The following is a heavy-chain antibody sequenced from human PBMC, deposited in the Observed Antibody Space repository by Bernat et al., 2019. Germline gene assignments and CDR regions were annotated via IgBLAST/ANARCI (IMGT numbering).Heavy chain of an antibody. D-gene: IGHD3-3*01. CDR1: GFTVSSNY. V-gene: IGHV3-66*01. Sequence: EVQLVESGGGLVQPGGSLRLSCAASGFTVSSNYMSWVRQAPGKGLEWVSIIYSDGSTYYADSVKGRFTSSRDNSKNTLYLQMNSLRAEDTAVYYCAKEGYDFWSGYYRVFNWLDPWGQGTLVTVSS. J-gene: IGHJ5*02. CDR2: IYSDGST. CDR3: AKEGYDFWSGYYRVFNWLDP.